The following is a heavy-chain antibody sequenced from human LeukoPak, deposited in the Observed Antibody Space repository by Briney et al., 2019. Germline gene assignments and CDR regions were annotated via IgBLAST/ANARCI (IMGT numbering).Heavy chain of an antibody. CDR3: ARDSGREPDNY. CDR2: IIPIFGIA. Sequence: ASVKVSCKASGGTFSSYAISWVRQAPGQGLEWMGRIIPIFGIANYAQKFQGRVTITADKSTSAAYMELSSLRSEDTAVYYCARDSGREPDNYWGQGTLVTVSS. D-gene: IGHD3-10*01. J-gene: IGHJ4*02. CDR1: GGTFSSYA. V-gene: IGHV1-69*04.